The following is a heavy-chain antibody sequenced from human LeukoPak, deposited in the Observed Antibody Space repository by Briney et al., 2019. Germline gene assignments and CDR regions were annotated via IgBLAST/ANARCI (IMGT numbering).Heavy chain of an antibody. CDR2: INHSGST. CDR3: ARVRYSSSWYNYYYGMDV. J-gene: IGHJ6*02. D-gene: IGHD6-13*01. CDR1: GGSFSGYY. V-gene: IGHV4-34*01. Sequence: SETLSLTCAVYGGSFSGYYWSWIRQPPGKGLEWIGEINHSGSTNYNPPLKSRVTISVDTSKNQFSLKLSSVTAADTAVYYCARVRYSSSWYNYYYGMDVWGQGTTVTVSS.